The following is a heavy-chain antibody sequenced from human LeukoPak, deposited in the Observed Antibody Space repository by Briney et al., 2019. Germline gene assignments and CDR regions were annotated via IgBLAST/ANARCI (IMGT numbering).Heavy chain of an antibody. J-gene: IGHJ6*03. CDR3: ARERQYSYGRGYYYYMDV. D-gene: IGHD5-18*01. CDR1: GGTFSSYA. Sequence: ASVKVSCKASGGTFSSYAISWVRQAPGQGLEWIGRIIPIFGTANYAQKFQGRVTITADKSTSTAYMELSSLRSEDTAVYYCARERQYSYGRGYYYYMDVWGKGTTVTVSS. CDR2: IIPIFGTA. V-gene: IGHV1-69*06.